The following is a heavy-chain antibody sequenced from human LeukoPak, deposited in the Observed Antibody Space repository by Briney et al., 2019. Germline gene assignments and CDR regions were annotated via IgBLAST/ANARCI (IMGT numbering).Heavy chain of an antibody. CDR3: AKKCGGDCYADAFDT. D-gene: IGHD2-21*02. J-gene: IGHJ3*02. V-gene: IGHV3-30*18. CDR1: GFILSRYG. CDR2: ISYDGSDK. Sequence: PGGSLRLSCEVSGFILSRYGMHWVRQAPGKGLEWVAFISYDGSDKYYVDSVKGRFTVSRDNSKNTLYLQMNSLRAEDTAVYYCAKKCGGDCYADAFDTWGQGTIVTVFS.